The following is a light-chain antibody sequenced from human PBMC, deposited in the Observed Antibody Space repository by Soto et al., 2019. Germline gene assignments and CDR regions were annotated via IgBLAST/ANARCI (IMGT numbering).Light chain of an antibody. CDR2: DAS. J-gene: IGKJ2*01. Sequence: DLQMTQSPSSLSASVGDRVTITCQASQDINNCLNWYQQKPGKAPKLLIYDASNLERGVPSRFSGSGSGTDFTFTISSLQPEDIATYYCQQYDNLPGYTFGQGTKLEIK. V-gene: IGKV1-33*01. CDR3: QQYDNLPGYT. CDR1: QDINNC.